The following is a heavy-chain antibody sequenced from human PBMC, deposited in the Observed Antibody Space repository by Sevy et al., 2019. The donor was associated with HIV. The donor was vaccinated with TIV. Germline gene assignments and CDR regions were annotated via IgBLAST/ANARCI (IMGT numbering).Heavy chain of an antibody. CDR1: GFTFGTYA. J-gene: IGHJ4*02. CDR2: ISGRATNT. V-gene: IGHV3-23*01. D-gene: IGHD3-9*01. CDR3: AKDRRYGKTFNTHFGS. Sequence: GGSLRLSCVASGFTFGTYAMSWVRQAPGKGLEWVSGISGRATNTSYADSVKGRFTISRDNSKNTLYLQMSTLRGEDTAVYYCAKDRRYGKTFNTHFGSWGQGTLVTVSS.